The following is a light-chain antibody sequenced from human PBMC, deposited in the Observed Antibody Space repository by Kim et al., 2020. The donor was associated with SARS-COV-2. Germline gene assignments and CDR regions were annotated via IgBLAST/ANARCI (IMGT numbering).Light chain of an antibody. V-gene: IGKV3-15*01. CDR3: QQYDNWPPNT. CDR1: QNIGRD. J-gene: IGKJ2*01. CDR2: HVS. Sequence: GSPGETVTLSCRASQNIGRDLAWYQQKAGQAPRLLMYHVSARATGIPARFSGSGSGTEFTLTISSLQSEDFAVYYCQQYDNWPPNTFGQGTKLEI.